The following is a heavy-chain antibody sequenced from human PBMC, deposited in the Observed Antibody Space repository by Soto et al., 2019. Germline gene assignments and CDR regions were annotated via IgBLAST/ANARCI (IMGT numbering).Heavy chain of an antibody. CDR3: SRGGYSSGYHY. J-gene: IGHJ4*02. V-gene: IGHV1-18*04. Sequence: QVQLLQSGTEVKEPGASVKVSCKASGYTFTSFDISWVRQSPGQGLEWVGWTTASNTHTNYAQKLQGRVTMTTDTTTTTAYMELRRLGSDETAIYYCSRGGYSSGYHYWGQGTLVTVSS. D-gene: IGHD3-22*01. CDR1: GYTFTSFD. CDR2: TTASNTHT.